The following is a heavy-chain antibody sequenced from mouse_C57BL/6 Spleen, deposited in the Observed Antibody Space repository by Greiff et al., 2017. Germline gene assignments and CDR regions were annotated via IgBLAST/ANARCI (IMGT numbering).Heavy chain of an antibody. D-gene: IGHD2-5*01. CDR2: ISDGGSYT. J-gene: IGHJ1*03. CDR1: GFTFSSYA. Sequence: EVKLVESGGGLVKPGGSLKLSCAASGFTFSSYAMSWVRQTPEKRLEWVATISDGGSYTYYPDNVKGRFTISRDNAKNNLYLQMSHLKSEDTAMYYCARDLSYSNYVDFDVWGTGTTVTVSS. V-gene: IGHV5-4*01. CDR3: ARDLSYSNYVDFDV.